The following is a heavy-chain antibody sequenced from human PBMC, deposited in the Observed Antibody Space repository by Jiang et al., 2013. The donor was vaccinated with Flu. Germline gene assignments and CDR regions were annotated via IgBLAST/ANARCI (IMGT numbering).Heavy chain of an antibody. V-gene: IGHV6-1*01. Sequence: SQTLSLTCAISGDSVSSNSAAWSWIRQSPSRGLEWLGRTYYRSKWYNDYAVSVKSRITIAPDTSKNQISLQLFPVTPEDTAVYYCARGASHNFDYWGQGTLVTVSS. CDR3: ARGASHNFDY. J-gene: IGHJ4*02. CDR1: GDSVSSNSAA. CDR2: TYYRSKWYN.